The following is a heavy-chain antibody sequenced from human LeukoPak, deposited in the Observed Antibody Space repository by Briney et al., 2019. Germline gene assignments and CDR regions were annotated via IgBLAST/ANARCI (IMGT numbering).Heavy chain of an antibody. CDR3: ARERRFGHRIDY. V-gene: IGHV4-31*03. CDR1: GGSISSGGYY. J-gene: IGHJ4*02. D-gene: IGHD3-10*01. Sequence: SETLSLTCTVSGGSISSGGYYWSWIRQHPGKGLEWIGYIYYSGSTYYNPSLRSRVTMSVDTSENQFPLKLSSVTAADTAVYYCARERRFGHRIDYWGQGTLVTVSS. CDR2: IYYSGST.